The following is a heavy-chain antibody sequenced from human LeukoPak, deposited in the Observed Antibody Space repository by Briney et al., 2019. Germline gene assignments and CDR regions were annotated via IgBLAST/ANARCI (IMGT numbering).Heavy chain of an antibody. Sequence: EASVKVSCKASGYTFTSYYMHWVRQAPGQGLEWMGIINPSGGSTSYAQKFQGRVTMTRDTSTSTVYMELSSLRSEDTAVYYCARSPPIAAAATRWFDPWGQGTLVTVSS. J-gene: IGHJ5*02. CDR2: INPSGGST. V-gene: IGHV1-46*01. CDR3: ARSPPIAAAATRWFDP. D-gene: IGHD6-13*01. CDR1: GYTFTSYY.